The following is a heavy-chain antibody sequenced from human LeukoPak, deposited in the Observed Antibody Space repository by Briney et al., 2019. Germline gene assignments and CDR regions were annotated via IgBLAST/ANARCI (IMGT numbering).Heavy chain of an antibody. CDR3: ARPRQWLVRAPDAFDI. CDR1: GGSFRGYY. V-gene: IGHV4-34*01. CDR2: INHNGST. Sequence: SETLSLTCAVYGGSFRGYYWSWIRQPPGKGLEWIGEINHNGSTNYNPSLKSRVTISVDTSKNQFSLKLSSVTAADTAVYYCARPRQWLVRAPDAFDIWGQGTMVTVSS. J-gene: IGHJ3*02. D-gene: IGHD6-19*01.